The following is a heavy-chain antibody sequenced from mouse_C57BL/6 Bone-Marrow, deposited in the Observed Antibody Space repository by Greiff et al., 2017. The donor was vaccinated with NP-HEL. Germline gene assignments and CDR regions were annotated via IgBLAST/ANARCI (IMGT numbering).Heavy chain of an antibody. CDR2: IWSGGST. D-gene: IGHD1-1*01. V-gene: IGHV2-2*01. Sequence: QVQLKESGPGLVQPSQSLSITCTASGFSLTSYGVHWVRQSPGKGLEWLGVIWSGGSTDYNAAFISRLSISKDNSKSQVFFKMNSLQADDTAIYYCARKGDYYGSSYLDYWGQGTTLTVSS. CDR1: GFSLTSYG. CDR3: ARKGDYYGSSYLDY. J-gene: IGHJ2*01.